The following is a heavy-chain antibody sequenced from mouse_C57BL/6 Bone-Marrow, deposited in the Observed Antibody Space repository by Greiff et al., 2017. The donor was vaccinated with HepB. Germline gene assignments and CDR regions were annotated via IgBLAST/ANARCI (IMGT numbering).Heavy chain of an antibody. J-gene: IGHJ4*01. CDR2: IDPETGGT. Sequence: VQLKQSGAELVRPGASVTLSCKASGYTFTDYEMHWVKQTPVHGLEWIGAIDPETGGTAYNQKFKGKAILTADKSSSTAYMELRSLTSEDSAVYYCTRSVNNYYGSRYYAMDYWGQGTSVTVSS. V-gene: IGHV1-15*01. CDR3: TRSVNNYYGSRYYAMDY. CDR1: GYTFTDYE. D-gene: IGHD1-1*01.